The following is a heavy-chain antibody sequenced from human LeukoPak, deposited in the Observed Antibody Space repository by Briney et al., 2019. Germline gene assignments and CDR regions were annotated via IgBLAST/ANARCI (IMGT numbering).Heavy chain of an antibody. CDR2: ISDDGSTK. V-gene: IGHV3-30*18. CDR3: AKDRYYDIRGRLDP. J-gene: IGHJ5*02. CDR1: GFTFSFYG. Sequence: SGTSLRLSCAASGFTFSFYGIHWVRQAPGKGLEWVAVISDDGSTKYYSDSVKGRFTVSRDNSKDTLYLQTNSLTTEDTAVYYCAKDRYYDIRGRLDPWGQGTLVTVSS. D-gene: IGHD3-10*02.